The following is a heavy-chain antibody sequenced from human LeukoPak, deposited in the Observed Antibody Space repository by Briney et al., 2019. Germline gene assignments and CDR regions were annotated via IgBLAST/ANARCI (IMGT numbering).Heavy chain of an antibody. CDR2: INPNSGGT. CDR3: ARVDYDILTGYKYYFDY. CDR1: GYTFTGHY. J-gene: IGHJ4*02. Sequence: ASVKVSCKASGYTFTGHYMHWVRQAPGQGLEWMGWINPNSGGTNYAQKFQGRVTMTRDTSISTAYMELSRLRSDDTAVYYCARVDYDILTGYKYYFDYWGQGTLVTVSS. V-gene: IGHV1-2*02. D-gene: IGHD3-9*01.